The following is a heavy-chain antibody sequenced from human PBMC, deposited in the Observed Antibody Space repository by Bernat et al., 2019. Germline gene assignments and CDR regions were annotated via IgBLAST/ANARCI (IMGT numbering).Heavy chain of an antibody. Sequence: QVQLQQWGAGLLKPSETLSLTCAVYGGSFSGYYWSWIRQPPGKGLEWIGEINHSGSANYNPSLKSRVTISEDTSKKQFSLKLRSVTAADTAVYYCVRGGYCSGRNCYGNYYYMDVWGKGTTVTVSS. CDR1: GGSFSGYY. CDR3: VRGGYCSGRNCYGNYYYMDV. D-gene: IGHD2-15*01. V-gene: IGHV4-34*01. J-gene: IGHJ6*03. CDR2: INHSGSA.